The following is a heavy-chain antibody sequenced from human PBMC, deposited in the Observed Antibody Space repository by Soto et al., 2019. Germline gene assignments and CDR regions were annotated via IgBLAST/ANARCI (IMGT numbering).Heavy chain of an antibody. V-gene: IGHV4-39*01. D-gene: IGHD2-15*01. CDR2: IYYSGST. CDR1: GGSLSSSSYY. CDR3: ARPLSHGGSGLDY. Sequence: SETLSLTCTVSGGSLSSSSYYWGWIRQPPGKGLEWIGSIYYSGSTYYNPSLKSRVTISVDTSKNQFSLKLSSVTAADTAVYYCARPLSHGGSGLDYWGQGTLVTVSS. J-gene: IGHJ4*02.